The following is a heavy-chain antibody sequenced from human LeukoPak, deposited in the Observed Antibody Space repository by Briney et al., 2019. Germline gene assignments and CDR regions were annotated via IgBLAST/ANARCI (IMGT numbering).Heavy chain of an antibody. D-gene: IGHD2-21*01. CDR1: GFTFSSYA. Sequence: GGSLRLSCAASGFTFSSYAMSWVRQAPGKGLEWVSAISGSGGSTYYADSVKGRFAISRDNSKNTLYLKMNSLRAEDTAVYYCAKGHIVYYDHYFDYWGQGTLVTVSS. CDR3: AKGHIVYYDHYFDY. J-gene: IGHJ4*02. V-gene: IGHV3-23*01. CDR2: ISGSGGST.